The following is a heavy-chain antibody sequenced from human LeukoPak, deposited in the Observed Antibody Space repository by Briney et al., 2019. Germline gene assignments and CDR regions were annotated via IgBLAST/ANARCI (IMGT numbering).Heavy chain of an antibody. D-gene: IGHD6-19*01. CDR3: AKDLRRNEWLILYQLDV. CDR2: ISGSGCST. J-gene: IGHJ4*02. Sequence: GGSVTVSCAATGFRFSNSAMSWVRQAPGKGLEWVSGISGSGCSTYDADVVKGRFTVSLDNSKNTLYLHKSRLRAEDTAIYFLAKDLRRNEWLILYQLDVWGQGAPVTVSS. V-gene: IGHV3-23*01. CDR1: GFRFSNSA.